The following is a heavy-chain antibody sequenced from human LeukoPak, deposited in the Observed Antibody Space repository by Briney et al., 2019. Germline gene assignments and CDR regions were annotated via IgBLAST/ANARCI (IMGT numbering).Heavy chain of an antibody. CDR3: ARDWGDCYDSSGYYVLFDY. CDR2: INPKTGGT. J-gene: IGHJ4*02. Sequence: ASVKVSCKASGYTFTGCYILWVRQAPGQGLELMGWINPKTGGTNYTQKFQGRVALTRDTSISTSYMELNRLRPDDTAVYYCARDWGDCYDSSGYYVLFDYWGQGTLVTVSS. D-gene: IGHD3-22*01. CDR1: GYTFTGCY. V-gene: IGHV1-2*02.